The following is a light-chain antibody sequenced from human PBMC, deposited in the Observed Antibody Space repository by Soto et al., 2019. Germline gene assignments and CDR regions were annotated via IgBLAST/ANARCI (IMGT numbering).Light chain of an antibody. CDR1: QSVSPY. V-gene: IGKV3-20*01. Sequence: IVLTQSPGTLSLSPGARATLSCRATQSVSPYLAWYQHRPGQSPRLLIYAASSRPTGIPDRFSGSGSGTDFTLTISRLEPEDFAVYYCQQYGTSPRTFGQGTKLEIK. CDR2: AAS. J-gene: IGKJ2*01. CDR3: QQYGTSPRT.